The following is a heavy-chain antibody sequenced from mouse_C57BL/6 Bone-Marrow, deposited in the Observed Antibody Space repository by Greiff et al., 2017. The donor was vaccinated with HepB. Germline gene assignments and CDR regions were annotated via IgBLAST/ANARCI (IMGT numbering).Heavy chain of an antibody. CDR2: IYPSDSET. Sequence: QVQLQQPGAELVRPGSSVKLSCKASGYTFTSYWMDWVKQRPGQGLEWIGNIYPSDSETHYNQKFKDKATLTVDKSSSTAYMQLSSLTSEDSAVYYCARMITSSAMDYWGQGTSVTVSS. V-gene: IGHV1-61*01. CDR3: ARMITSSAMDY. D-gene: IGHD2-4*01. CDR1: GYTFTSYW. J-gene: IGHJ4*01.